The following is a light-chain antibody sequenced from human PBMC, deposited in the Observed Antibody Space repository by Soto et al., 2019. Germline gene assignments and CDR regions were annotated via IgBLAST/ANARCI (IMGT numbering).Light chain of an antibody. CDR2: WAS. J-gene: IGKJ4*01. V-gene: IGKV4-1*01. Sequence: DIVMTQSPDSLAVSLGERATINCKSSQSVLYSSNNNNYLAWYQQKPGQPPKLLIYWASTRVSRVPDRFSGSGSETDFTLTVSSLQAEDVAVYYCQQYYSSPLTFGGGTKVEIK. CDR1: QSVLYSSNNNNY. CDR3: QQYYSSPLT.